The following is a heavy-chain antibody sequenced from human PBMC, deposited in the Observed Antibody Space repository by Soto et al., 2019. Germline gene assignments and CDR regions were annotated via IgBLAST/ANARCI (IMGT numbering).Heavy chain of an antibody. CDR2: ISPAGSSI. V-gene: IGHV3-48*01. Sequence: EGQLVEFGGRLVKPGGSLRLSSAASGFSFSIYSYNWVRQAPGKGLEWLSYISPAGSSIYYADSVKGRFTISRDSARDSVYLQMNSLRAEDTAVYYCAKDRGGSGAFDIWGQGTMVTVSS. D-gene: IGHD3-10*01. CDR3: AKDRGGSGAFDI. J-gene: IGHJ3*02. CDR1: GFSFSIYS.